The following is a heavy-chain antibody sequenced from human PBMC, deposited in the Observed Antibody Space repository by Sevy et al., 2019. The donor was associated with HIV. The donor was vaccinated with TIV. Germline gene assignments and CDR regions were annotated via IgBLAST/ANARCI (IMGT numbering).Heavy chain of an antibody. CDR3: ARDLIAAADNWFDP. CDR1: GFTFSSYW. D-gene: IGHD6-13*01. V-gene: IGHV3-7*01. CDR2: IKQDGSEK. Sequence: GGSLRLSCAASGFTFSSYWMSWVRQAPGKGLEWVANIKQDGSEKYYVDSVKGRFTISRDNAKNSLYLQMNSLRAEDTAVYDCARDLIAAADNWFDPWGQGTLVTVSS. J-gene: IGHJ5*02.